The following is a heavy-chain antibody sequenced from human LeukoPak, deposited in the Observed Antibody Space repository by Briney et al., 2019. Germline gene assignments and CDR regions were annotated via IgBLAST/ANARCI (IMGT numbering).Heavy chain of an antibody. V-gene: IGHV4-4*07. CDR3: ARLSTVSTSFDY. D-gene: IGHD4-17*01. J-gene: IGHJ4*02. CDR1: GGSISSYY. CDR2: IYTSGTT. Sequence: SETLSLTCTVSGGSISSYYWSWIRQPAGKGLEWIGRIYTSGTTHYNPSLKSRVTMSVDTSKNQFSLKLSSVTAADTAVYYCARLSTVSTSFDYWGQGTLVTVSS.